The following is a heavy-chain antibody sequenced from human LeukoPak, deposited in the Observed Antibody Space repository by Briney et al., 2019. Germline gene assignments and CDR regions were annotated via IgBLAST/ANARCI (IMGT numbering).Heavy chain of an antibody. CDR1: GYTFTSYA. CDR3: ARGSYDFWSGYFYYYGMDV. D-gene: IGHD3-3*01. J-gene: IGHJ6*02. Sequence: ASVKVSCKASGYTFTSYAMHWVRQAPGQRLEWMGWSNAGNGNTKYSQEFQGRVTITRDTSASTAYMELSSLRSEDTAVYYCARGSYDFWSGYFYYYGMDVWGQGTTVTVSS. V-gene: IGHV1-3*02. CDR2: SNAGNGNT.